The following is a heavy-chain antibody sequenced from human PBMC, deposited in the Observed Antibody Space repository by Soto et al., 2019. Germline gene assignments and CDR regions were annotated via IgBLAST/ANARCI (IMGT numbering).Heavy chain of an antibody. Sequence: QVRLVQSGADVKKPGASVKVSCKTSGYTFTNYNICWVRQAPGLGLEWMGWISTYNGNTNYAQNLQGRVTMTTDTSTTTAYMELRGLRSDDAAVYYCARVASSSRGYAFDIWGQGTMFTVSS. J-gene: IGHJ3*02. CDR2: ISTYNGNT. CDR1: GYTFTNYN. V-gene: IGHV1-18*01. D-gene: IGHD6-13*01. CDR3: ARVASSSRGYAFDI.